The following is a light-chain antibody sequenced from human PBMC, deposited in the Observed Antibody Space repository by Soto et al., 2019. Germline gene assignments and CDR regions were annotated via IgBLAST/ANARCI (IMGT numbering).Light chain of an antibody. V-gene: IGKV3-15*01. CDR1: QSIGTN. Sequence: VVMTQSPGTLSVTPGERATLSCRASQSIGTNLGWYQQKPGLAPRLLIYDASIRDNGIPARFSGSGSGTEFTLTISSLQSEDFAVYYCQHHDRRPPTFGRGTKVEIK. CDR2: DAS. J-gene: IGKJ1*01. CDR3: QHHDRRPPT.